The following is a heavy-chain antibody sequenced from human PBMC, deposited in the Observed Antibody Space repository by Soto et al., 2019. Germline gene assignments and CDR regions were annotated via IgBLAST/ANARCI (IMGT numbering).Heavy chain of an antibody. CDR1: GYIFIGYG. D-gene: IGHD3-10*01. J-gene: IGHJ4*02. Sequence: VWTGPEVKKPGASVKVSCKGSGYIFIGYGINWVRQAPGQRLEWMGWISSYSRNTNYAQKFQDRVTMTTDTSTGTAYMEMRSLRSDDTAVYYCARDLDGSGSYYTDFWGQGTLVTVSS. CDR2: ISSYSRNT. CDR3: ARDLDGSGSYYTDF. V-gene: IGHV1-18*01.